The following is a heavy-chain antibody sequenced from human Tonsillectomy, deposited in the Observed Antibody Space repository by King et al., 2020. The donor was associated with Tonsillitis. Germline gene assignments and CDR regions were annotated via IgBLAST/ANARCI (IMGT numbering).Heavy chain of an antibody. Sequence: VQLVESGGGLVQPGGSLRLSCAASGFTFSTYWMSWVRQAPGKGLEWVANIKQDGSEKYYVESVKGRLTISRDNAKNSLYLQMNSLRAENTALYYCAGGPPYSSLDYYYVMDVWGQGTTVTVSS. D-gene: IGHD6-13*01. J-gene: IGHJ6*02. CDR2: IKQDGSEK. CDR3: AGGPPYSSLDYYYVMDV. V-gene: IGHV3-7*03. CDR1: GFTFSTYW.